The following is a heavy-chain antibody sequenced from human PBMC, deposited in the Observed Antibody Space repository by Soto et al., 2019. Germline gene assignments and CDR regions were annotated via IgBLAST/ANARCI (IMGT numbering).Heavy chain of an antibody. D-gene: IGHD4-17*01. CDR1: GFTFSSYG. J-gene: IGHJ6*03. V-gene: IGHV3-30*18. CDR2: ISYDGSNK. Sequence: QVQLVESGGGVVQPGRSLRLSCAASGFTFSSYGMHWVRQAPGKGLEWVAVISYDGSNKYYADSVKGRFTISRDNSKNTLYLQMNSLRAEDTAVYYCAKDQRPPDYVDTDWYMDVWGKGTTVTVSS. CDR3: AKDQRPPDYVDTDWYMDV.